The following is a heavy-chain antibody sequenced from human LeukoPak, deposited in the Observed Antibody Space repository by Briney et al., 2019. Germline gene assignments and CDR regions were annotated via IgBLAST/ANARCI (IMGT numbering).Heavy chain of an antibody. V-gene: IGHV3-23*01. D-gene: IGHD2-15*01. CDR1: GFTFSSYA. CDR2: ISGSGGST. CDR3: AKEVVVAVAAHYIDY. Sequence: GGSLRLSCAASGFTFSSYAMRWVRQAPGKGLEWVSVISGSGGSTWYADSVKGRFTISRDNSKNTLYLQMNSLRPEDTAVYYCAKEVVVAVAAHYIDYWGQGTLVTVSS. J-gene: IGHJ4*02.